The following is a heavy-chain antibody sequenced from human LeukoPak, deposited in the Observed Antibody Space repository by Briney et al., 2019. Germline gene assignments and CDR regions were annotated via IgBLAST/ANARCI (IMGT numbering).Heavy chain of an antibody. Sequence: ASVKVSCTTSGYTFTNYPINWVRQAPGQGLEWMGWVNTNTGNPTYAQGLTGRFIFSSDNSVSTAYLQISSLKAEDTAVYYCVSSDYSSGYFLYWGQGTLVTVSS. CDR3: VSSDYSSGYFLY. D-gene: IGHD3-22*01. V-gene: IGHV7-4-1*02. CDR1: GYTFTNYP. J-gene: IGHJ4*02. CDR2: VNTNTGNP.